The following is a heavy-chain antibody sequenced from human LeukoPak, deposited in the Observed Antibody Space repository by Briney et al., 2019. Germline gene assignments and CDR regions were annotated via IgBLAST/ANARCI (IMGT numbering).Heavy chain of an antibody. V-gene: IGHV4-38-2*01. CDR3: TRGDWNHVYFDY. D-gene: IGHD1-1*01. J-gene: IGHJ4*02. Sequence: SETLSLTCAVSGYSISSGYYWGWIRQPPGKGLEWIGSIYHSGSTYYNPSLKSRVTISVGTSKMQFSLKMSSVTAADTAVYYCTRGDWNHVYFDYWGQGTLVTVSS. CDR1: GYSISSGYY. CDR2: IYHSGST.